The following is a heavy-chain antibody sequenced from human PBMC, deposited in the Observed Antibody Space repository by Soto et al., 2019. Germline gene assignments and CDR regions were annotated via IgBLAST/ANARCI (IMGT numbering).Heavy chain of an antibody. Sequence: GGSLRLSCEASGFSFDDYGMSWVRQGPGEGLEWVSGINWNGDSTGYADSVKGRFTISRDNAKKLLYLEMNSLRAEDTALYYCASGIGSHRSSWSHPWGQGTPVTVSS. J-gene: IGHJ5*02. CDR3: ASGIGSHRSSWSHP. CDR2: INWNGDST. D-gene: IGHD3-3*02. CDR1: GFSFDDYG. V-gene: IGHV3-20*04.